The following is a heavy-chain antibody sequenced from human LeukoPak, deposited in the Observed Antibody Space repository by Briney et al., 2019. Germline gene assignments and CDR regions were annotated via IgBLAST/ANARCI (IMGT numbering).Heavy chain of an antibody. V-gene: IGHV1-2*02. D-gene: IGHD3-3*01. CDR3: ARSPTIFGVLDY. Sequence: ASVKVSCKASGYTFTGYYMHWVRQAPGQGLEWMGWINPNSGGTNYAQKFQGRVTMTRDTSISTAYMELSRLRSDDTAVYYCARSPTIFGVLDYWGQGTLVTVSS. CDR1: GYTFTGYY. CDR2: INPNSGGT. J-gene: IGHJ4*02.